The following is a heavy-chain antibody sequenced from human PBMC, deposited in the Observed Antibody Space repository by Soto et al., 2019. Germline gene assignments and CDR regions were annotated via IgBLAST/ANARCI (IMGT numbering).Heavy chain of an antibody. CDR2: FIPLFGSA. CDR1: GDTFSSQA. CDR3: AGDPYNWNPTLWFGP. D-gene: IGHD1-1*01. V-gene: IGHV1-69*13. J-gene: IGHJ5*02. Sequence: SVKVSCKVSGDTFSSQAISWVRQVPGQGLEWMGGFIPLFGSANYAQKFQGRVILSADASTNTSFLELDSLRSEDTGVYYCAGDPYNWNPTLWFGPWGQGTPVTVSS.